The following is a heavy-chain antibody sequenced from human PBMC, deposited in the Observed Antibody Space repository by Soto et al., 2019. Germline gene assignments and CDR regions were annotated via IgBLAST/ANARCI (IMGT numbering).Heavy chain of an antibody. Sequence: GESLKISCKGSGYSFTSYWIGWVRQMPGKGLEWMGIIYPGDSDTRYSPSFQGQVTLSADTSISTAYLQWISLKASDTAMYYCARLGRGIAARRPRYYYHGMDVWGQGTTVTVSS. CDR1: GYSFTSYW. CDR2: IYPGDSDT. CDR3: ARLGRGIAARRPRYYYHGMDV. D-gene: IGHD6-6*01. V-gene: IGHV5-51*01. J-gene: IGHJ6*02.